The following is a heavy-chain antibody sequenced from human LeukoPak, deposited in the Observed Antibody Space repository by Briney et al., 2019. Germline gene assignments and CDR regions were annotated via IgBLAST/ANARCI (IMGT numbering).Heavy chain of an antibody. CDR2: IKQDGSEK. D-gene: IGHD4-17*01. J-gene: IGHJ3*02. V-gene: IGHV3-7*01. Sequence: GGSLRLSCAASGFTFSSYWMSWVRQAPGKGLEWVANIKQDGSEKYYVDSVKGRFTISRDNAKNSLYLQMNSLRAEDTAVYYCARLGDWGIHDYGDYTAFDIWGQGTMVTVSS. CDR1: GFTFSSYW. CDR3: ARLGDWGIHDYGDYTAFDI.